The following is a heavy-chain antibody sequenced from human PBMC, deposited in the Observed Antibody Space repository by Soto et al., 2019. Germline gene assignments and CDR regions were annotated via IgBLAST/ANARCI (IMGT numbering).Heavy chain of an antibody. V-gene: IGHV3-33*01. D-gene: IGHD6-19*01. J-gene: IGHJ4*02. Sequence: GGSLRLSCAASGFTFSSYGMHWVRQAPGKGLEWVAVIWYDGSNKYYADSVKGRFTISRDNSKNTLYLQMNSLRAEDTAVYYCARGSSGWYYFDYWGQGTLVTVSS. CDR1: GFTFSSYG. CDR2: IWYDGSNK. CDR3: ARGSSGWYYFDY.